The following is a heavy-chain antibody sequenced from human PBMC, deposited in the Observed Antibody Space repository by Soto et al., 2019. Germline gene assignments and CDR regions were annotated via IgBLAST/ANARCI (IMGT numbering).Heavy chain of an antibody. CDR1: GGSMRNYF. CDR3: AAGEASSRNLAPYYLDF. Sequence: SETLSLTCTVSGGSMRNYFWTWIRQPPGKGLEWIGYIHYSGTTSFFPSYNPSLRSRVTISEDTSKNQFSLKLLSVATADTAVYFCAAGEASSRNLAPYYLDFWGQGTLVTVSS. V-gene: IGHV4-59*01. CDR2: IHYSGTT. D-gene: IGHD6-13*01. J-gene: IGHJ4*02.